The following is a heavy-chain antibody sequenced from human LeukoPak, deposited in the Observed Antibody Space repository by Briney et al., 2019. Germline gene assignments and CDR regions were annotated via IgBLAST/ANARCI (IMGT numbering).Heavy chain of an antibody. CDR2: INTDGSNT. D-gene: IGHD2-21*02. V-gene: IGHV3-74*01. CDR3: ARRAVVTGLTVFFDY. Sequence: GGSLRLSCAASGFTFSTYWMHWVRQAPGKGLVWVSRINTDGSNTNYADSVRGRFTISRDNAKNTLYLQMNSLRPEDTAVYFCARRAVVTGLTVFFDYWGQGSLVIVSS. J-gene: IGHJ4*02. CDR1: GFTFSTYW.